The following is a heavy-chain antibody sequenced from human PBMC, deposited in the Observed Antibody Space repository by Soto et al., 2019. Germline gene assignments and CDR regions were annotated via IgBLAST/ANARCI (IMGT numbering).Heavy chain of an antibody. Sequence: QVQLQESGPGLVKPSGTLSLTCAVSGGSISSSNWWSWVRQPPGKGLEWIGEIYHSGSTNYNPSPQSRTTISVDKSQHRFCLKLGSVTAADTAVYYCARGLWFGELLSDWFDPWGQGTLVTVSS. V-gene: IGHV4-4*02. D-gene: IGHD3-10*01. CDR2: IYHSGST. CDR3: ARGLWFGELLSDWFDP. J-gene: IGHJ5*02. CDR1: GGSISSSNW.